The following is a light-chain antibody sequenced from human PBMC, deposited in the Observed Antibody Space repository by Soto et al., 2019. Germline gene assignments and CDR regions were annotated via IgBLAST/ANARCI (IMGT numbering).Light chain of an antibody. J-gene: IGKJ4*01. V-gene: IGKV3-11*01. CDR1: QSVSSY. CDR3: QQRSNWPQVT. CDR2: DAS. Sequence: EIVLTQSPATLSLSPGERATLSCRASQSVSSYLAWYQQKPGQAPRLLIYDASNRATGIPARFSGSGSGTDFTLTIRSREPEDFAVYYGQQRSNWPQVTFGGGTKVEIK.